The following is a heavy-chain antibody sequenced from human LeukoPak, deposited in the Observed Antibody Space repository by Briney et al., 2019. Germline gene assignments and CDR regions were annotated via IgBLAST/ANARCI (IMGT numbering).Heavy chain of an antibody. J-gene: IGHJ6*02. D-gene: IGHD3-10*01. CDR3: ARSDYYGSGRGSFDA. CDR1: GYSISSGYY. V-gene: IGHV4-38-2*02. Sequence: SETLSLTCTVSGYSISSGYYWGWIRQPPGKGLEWIGSIYYSGSTYYNPSLKSRVTISVDTSKNQFSLKLSSVTAADTAVYYCARSDYYGSGRGSFDAWGQGATVSVSS. CDR2: IYYSGST.